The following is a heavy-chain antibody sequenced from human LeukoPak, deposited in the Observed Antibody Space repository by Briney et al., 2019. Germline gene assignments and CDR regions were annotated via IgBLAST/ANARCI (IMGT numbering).Heavy chain of an antibody. V-gene: IGHV3-21*01. D-gene: IGHD2-15*01. CDR1: GFTFSSYS. Sequence: GGSLRLSCAASGFTFSSYSMNWVRQAPGKGLEWVSSISSSSSYIYYADSVKGRFTISRDNAKNSLYLQMNSLRAEDTAVYYCARAHCSGGSCHRSFDYWGQGTLVTVSP. CDR3: ARAHCSGGSCHRSFDY. CDR2: ISSSSSYI. J-gene: IGHJ4*02.